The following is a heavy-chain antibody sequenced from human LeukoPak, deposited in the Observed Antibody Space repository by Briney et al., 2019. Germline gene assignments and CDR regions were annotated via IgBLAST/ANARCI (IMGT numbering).Heavy chain of an antibody. Sequence: PGGSLRLSCAASGFTFSSYWMHWVRQAPGKGLVWVSRINSDGSSTSYADSVKGRFTISRDNAKNSLYLQMNSLRAEDTAVYYCARDHEVGEWIRYYFDYWGQGTLVTVSS. CDR3: ARDHEVGEWIRYYFDY. D-gene: IGHD3-10*01. J-gene: IGHJ4*02. CDR1: GFTFSSYW. V-gene: IGHV3-74*01. CDR2: INSDGSST.